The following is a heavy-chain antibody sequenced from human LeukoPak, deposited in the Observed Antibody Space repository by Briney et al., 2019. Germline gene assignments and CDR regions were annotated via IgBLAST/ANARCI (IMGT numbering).Heavy chain of an antibody. CDR2: ISGSGGST. V-gene: IGHV3-23*01. J-gene: IGHJ3*02. D-gene: IGHD3-3*01. CDR3: AKHFPYITIFGDAFDI. CDR1: GFTVSSNS. Sequence: PGGSLRLSCTVSGFTVSSNSMSWVRQAPGKGLEWVSAISGSGGSTYYADSVKGRFTISRDNSKNTLYLQMNSLRAEDTAVYYCAKHFPYITIFGDAFDIWGQGTMVTVSS.